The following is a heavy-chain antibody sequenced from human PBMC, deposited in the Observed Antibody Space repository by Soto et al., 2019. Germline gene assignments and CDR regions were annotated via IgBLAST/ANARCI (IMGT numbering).Heavy chain of an antibody. V-gene: IGHV3-30-3*01. D-gene: IGHD6-13*01. CDR2: ISYDGSNK. Sequence: WGSLRLSCAASGFTFSSXXXXXXXXXXGKGLEWVAVISYDGSNKYYADSVKGRFTISRDNSKNTLYLQMNSLRAEDTAVYYCARESGIAAAGPAFDYWGQGTLVTVSS. CDR3: ARESGIAAAGPAFDY. CDR1: GFTFSSXX. J-gene: IGHJ4*02.